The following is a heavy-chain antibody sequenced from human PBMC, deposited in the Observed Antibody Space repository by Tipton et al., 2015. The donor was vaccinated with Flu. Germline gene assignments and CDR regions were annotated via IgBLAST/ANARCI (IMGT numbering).Heavy chain of an antibody. V-gene: IGHV4-34*01. CDR1: GGSFSGYY. CDR3: ARVCDYGDKGGFDY. Sequence: TLSLTCAVYGGSFSGYYWSWIRQPPGKGLEWIGEINHSGSTNYNPSLKSRVTISVDTSKNQFSLKLSSVTAADTAVYYCARVCDYGDKGGFDYWGQGTLVTVSS. J-gene: IGHJ4*02. D-gene: IGHD4-17*01. CDR2: INHSGST.